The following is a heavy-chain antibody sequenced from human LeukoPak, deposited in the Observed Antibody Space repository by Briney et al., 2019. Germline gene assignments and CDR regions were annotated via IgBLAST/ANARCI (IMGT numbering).Heavy chain of an antibody. Sequence: GSSVKVSCKASGGTFSSYAISWVRQAPGQGLEWMGWISAYNGDTNYAQRLQGRVTMTTDTSTSTAYMEVRSLRSDDTAVYYCARDAGDYSSSWYGGYYYYGMDVWGQGTTVTVSS. CDR2: ISAYNGDT. D-gene: IGHD6-13*01. V-gene: IGHV1-18*01. J-gene: IGHJ6*02. CDR1: GGTFSSYA. CDR3: ARDAGDYSSSWYGGYYYYGMDV.